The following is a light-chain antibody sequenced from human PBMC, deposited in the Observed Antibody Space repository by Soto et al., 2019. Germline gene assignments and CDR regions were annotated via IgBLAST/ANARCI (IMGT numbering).Light chain of an antibody. CDR3: KHYNNWPLT. V-gene: IGKV3-15*01. J-gene: IGKJ4*01. Sequence: DIVMTQSPATLSVSPGERATLSCRASQSVTNLAWYQQKPGQAPRLLIYGASTRATDVPVRFSGSGSGTEFTLTIASLQPEDFAVYYCKHYNNWPLTFGGGTKVVIK. CDR2: GAS. CDR1: QSVTN.